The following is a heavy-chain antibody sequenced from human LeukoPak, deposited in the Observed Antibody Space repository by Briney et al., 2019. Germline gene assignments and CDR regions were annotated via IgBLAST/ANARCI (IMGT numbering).Heavy chain of an antibody. Sequence: GGSLRLSCAASGFTFSRYAMHWVRQAPGKGLEWVALISYDGSNKYYADSVKGRFTISRDNSQNTLYLQMNSLRTEDTAVYYCARAYYHQYSSSWYYFDYWGQGTLVTVSS. CDR3: ARAYYHQYSSSWYYFDY. CDR2: ISYDGSNK. J-gene: IGHJ4*02. V-gene: IGHV3-30-3*01. CDR1: GFTFSRYA. D-gene: IGHD6-13*01.